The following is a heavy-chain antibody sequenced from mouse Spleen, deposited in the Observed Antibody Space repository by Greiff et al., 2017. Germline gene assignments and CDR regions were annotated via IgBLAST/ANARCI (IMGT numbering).Heavy chain of an antibody. J-gene: IGHJ1*03. Sequence: QVQLQQSGAELVRPGASVTLSCKASGYTFTDYEMHWVKQTPVHGLEWIGAIDPETGGTAYNQKFKGKAILTADKSSSTAYMELRSLTSEDSAVYYRTREDYYGSSFWYFDVWGTGTTVTVSS. CDR1: GYTFTDYE. CDR2: IDPETGGT. CDR3: TREDYYGSSFWYFDV. V-gene: IGHV1-15*01. D-gene: IGHD1-1*01.